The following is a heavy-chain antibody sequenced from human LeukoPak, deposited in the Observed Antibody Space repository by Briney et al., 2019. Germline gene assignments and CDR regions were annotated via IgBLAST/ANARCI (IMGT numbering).Heavy chain of an antibody. CDR3: ARATYYYDSSGYVFHY. Sequence: GGSLRLSCAASGFTFSSYSMNWVRQAPGKGLEWVSSISSSSSYIYYADSVKGRFTISRHNSKNTLYLQMNSLRAEDTAVYYCARATYYYDSSGYVFHYWGQGTLVTVSS. CDR1: GFTFSSYS. CDR2: ISSSSSYI. D-gene: IGHD3-22*01. V-gene: IGHV3-21*04. J-gene: IGHJ4*02.